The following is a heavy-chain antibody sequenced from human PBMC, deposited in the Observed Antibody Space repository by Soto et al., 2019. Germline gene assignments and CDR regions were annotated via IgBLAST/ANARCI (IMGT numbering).Heavy chain of an antibody. D-gene: IGHD3-10*01. CDR3: ARDGSGPTDFDY. CDR2: IDNDGSST. V-gene: IGHV3-74*01. CDR1: GFTFSGYW. Sequence: TGGSLRLSCAASGFTFSGYWMHWVRQVPGKGLVWVSRIDNDGSSTTYADSVKGRFTISRDNAKNTLYLQMNSLTAEDTAVYYCARDGSGPTDFDYWGQGTMVTVAS. J-gene: IGHJ4*02.